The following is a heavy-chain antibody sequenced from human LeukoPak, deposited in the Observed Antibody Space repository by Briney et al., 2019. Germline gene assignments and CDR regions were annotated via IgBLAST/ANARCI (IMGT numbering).Heavy chain of an antibody. J-gene: IGHJ6*02. CDR1: GYTFTGYY. CDR2: INPNNGGT. CDR3: AGEPHYYYGMDV. Sequence: GASVKVSCKASGYTFTGYYMHWVRQAPGQGLEWMGWINPNNGGTNFAQKFQGRVTMTRDTSISTAYMDLSRLRSDDTAVYYCAGEPHYYYGMDVRGQGTTVTVSS. V-gene: IGHV1-2*02.